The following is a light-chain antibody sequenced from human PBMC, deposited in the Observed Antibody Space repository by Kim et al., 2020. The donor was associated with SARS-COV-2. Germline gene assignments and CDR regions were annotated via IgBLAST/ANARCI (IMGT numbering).Light chain of an antibody. V-gene: IGKV3-11*01. CDR2: DAS. CDR3: LQRSDWPLT. Sequence: PGERDTLAGRASERISTSRAGYKQKPGQAPRLLICDASDRATGIPGRFSGSGSGTDFTLTISSLEPEDFAVYYCLQRSDWPLTLGGGTRVEI. J-gene: IGKJ4*01. CDR1: ERISTS.